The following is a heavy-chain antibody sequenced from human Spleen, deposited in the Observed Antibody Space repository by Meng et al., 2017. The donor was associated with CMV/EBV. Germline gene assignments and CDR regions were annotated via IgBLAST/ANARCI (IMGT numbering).Heavy chain of an antibody. J-gene: IGHJ4*02. CDR1: DFTLSDYW. CDR3: TRLDY. Sequence: GESLKISCTTSDFTLSDYWMNWVRQAPGKGLEWVTSISRSSNYIYYADSMKGRFTISRDNAKNSLYLQMDSLRVEDTAVYYCTRLDYWGQGTLVTVSS. V-gene: IGHV3-21*01. CDR2: ISRSSNYI.